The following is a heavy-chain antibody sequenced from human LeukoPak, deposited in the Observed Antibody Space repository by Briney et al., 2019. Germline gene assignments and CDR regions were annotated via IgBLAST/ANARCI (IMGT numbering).Heavy chain of an antibody. J-gene: IGHJ5*01. CDR1: GFSLKTREMG. CDR3: AHRPIEGRPFDS. D-gene: IGHD6-6*01. Sequence: ESGPTLVKPTQTLTLTCTFSGFSLKTREMGVSWIRQPPGKALEWLALIFWTDEKHYSPSLESRLTITKDTSKNQVVLTMTNMDPVDTATYHCAHRPIEGRPFDSWGQGTLVTVSS. CDR2: IFWTDEK. V-gene: IGHV2-5*01.